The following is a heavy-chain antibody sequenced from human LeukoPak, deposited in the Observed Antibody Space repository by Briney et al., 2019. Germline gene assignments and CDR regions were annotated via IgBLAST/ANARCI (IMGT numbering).Heavy chain of an antibody. CDR2: IIGSGGST. CDR1: GFTFSTYA. V-gene: IGHV3-23*01. D-gene: IGHD6-19*01. CDR3: AKRDSSGWDYFDY. Sequence: GGSLRLSCEASGFTFSTYAMSWVRQAPGKGLEWVSSIIGSGGSTFYADSVKGRFTISRDNSKNTLYLQMNSLRAEDTAVYYCAKRDSSGWDYFDYWGQGTLVTVPS. J-gene: IGHJ4*02.